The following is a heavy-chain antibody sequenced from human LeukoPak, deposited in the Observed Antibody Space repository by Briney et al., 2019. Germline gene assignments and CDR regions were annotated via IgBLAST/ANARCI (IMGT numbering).Heavy chain of an antibody. V-gene: IGHV4-59*01. D-gene: IGHD2-2*01. CDR1: GGSFSGYY. CDR2: IYYSGST. J-gene: IGHJ4*02. Sequence: SETLSLTCAVYGGSFSGYYWSWIRQPPGKGLEWIGYIYYSGSTNYNPSLKSRVTISVDTSKNQFSLKLSSVTAADTAVYYCARGGRYCSSTSCSPNPFDYWGQGTLVTVSS. CDR3: ARGGRYCSSTSCSPNPFDY.